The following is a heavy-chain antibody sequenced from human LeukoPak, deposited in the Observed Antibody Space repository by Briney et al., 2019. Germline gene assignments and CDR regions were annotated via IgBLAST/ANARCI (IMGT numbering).Heavy chain of an antibody. D-gene: IGHD6-19*01. V-gene: IGHV4-39*07. Sequence: SETLSLTCTVSGGSISSSSYYWGWIRQPPGKGLEWIGSIYYSGSTYYNPSLKSRVTISVDTSKNQFSLKLSSVTAADTAVYYCASVRGYSSGWYASGFDPWGQGTLVTVSS. CDR3: ASVRGYSSGWYASGFDP. CDR1: GGSISSSSYY. CDR2: IYYSGST. J-gene: IGHJ5*02.